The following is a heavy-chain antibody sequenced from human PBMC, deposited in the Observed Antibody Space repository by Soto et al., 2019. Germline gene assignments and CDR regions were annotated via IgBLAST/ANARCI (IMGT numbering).Heavy chain of an antibody. D-gene: IGHD3-10*01. Sequence: SETLSLTCTVSGGSISSYYWSWIRQPPGKGLEWIGYIYYSGSTNYNPSLKSRVTISVDTSKNQFSLKLSSVSSVFRLFICRFTISRDDSKKTLYLQMNSLKTEDTAVYYCTTDPVTMIVVVPSSGWGQGTLVTVSS. CDR1: GGSISSYY. CDR2: IYYSGST. V-gene: IGHV4-59*01. CDR3: FTISRDDSKKTLYLQMNSLKTEDTAVYYCTTDPVTMIVVVPSSG. J-gene: IGHJ4*02.